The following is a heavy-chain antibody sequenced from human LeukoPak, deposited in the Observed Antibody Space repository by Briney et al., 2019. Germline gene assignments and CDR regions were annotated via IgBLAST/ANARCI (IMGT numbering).Heavy chain of an antibody. CDR2: IYWDDDK. J-gene: IGHJ4*02. CDR3: AHRQRGYSDYDSYLFDY. Sequence: SGPTLVKPTQTLTLTCTFSGFSISTSGEGVGWIRQPLGKTLEWLALIYWDDDKRYSPSLKSRLTITKDTSKNQVVLKMTNMDPVDTATYYCAHRQRGYSDYDSYLFDYWGQGTLVTVSS. CDR1: GFSISTSGEG. D-gene: IGHD5-12*01. V-gene: IGHV2-5*02.